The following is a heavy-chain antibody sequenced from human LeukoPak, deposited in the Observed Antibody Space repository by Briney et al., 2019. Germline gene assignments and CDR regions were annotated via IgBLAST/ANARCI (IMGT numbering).Heavy chain of an antibody. Sequence: GGSVRLSCAASGFTFSSYGMNWVRQAPGKGLEWVSYISGSSSTIYYADSVKGRFTISRDNAKNSLYLQMNSLRAEDTAVYYCAELGITMIGGVWGKGTTVTISS. CDR3: AELGITMIGGV. CDR1: GFTFSSYG. CDR2: ISGSSSTI. J-gene: IGHJ6*04. V-gene: IGHV3-48*04. D-gene: IGHD3-10*02.